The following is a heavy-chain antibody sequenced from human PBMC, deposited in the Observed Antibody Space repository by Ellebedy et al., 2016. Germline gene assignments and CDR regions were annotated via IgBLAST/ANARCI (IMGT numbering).Heavy chain of an antibody. CDR3: ARDVYYYDSSGYLDAFDI. CDR2: IIPILGIA. Sequence: ASVKVSCKASGGTFSSYAISWVRQAPGQGLEWMGRIIPILGIANYAQKFQGRVTITADKSTSTAYMELSSLRSEDTAVYYCARDVYYYDSSGYLDAFDIWGQGTMVTVSS. CDR1: GGTFSSYA. V-gene: IGHV1-69*04. J-gene: IGHJ3*02. D-gene: IGHD3-22*01.